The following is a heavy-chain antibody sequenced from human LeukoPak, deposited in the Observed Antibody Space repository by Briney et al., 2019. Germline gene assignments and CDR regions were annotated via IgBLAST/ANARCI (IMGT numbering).Heavy chain of an antibody. CDR2: ISSSGSTI. J-gene: IGHJ4*02. CDR3: AEGRQGVAGTAYDY. D-gene: IGHD6-19*01. Sequence: GGSLRLSCAASGFTFSSYEMNWVRQAPGKGLEWVSYISSSGSTIYYADSVKGRFTISRDNAKNSLYLQMNSLRAEDTAVYYCAEGRQGVAGTAYDYWGQGTLVTVSS. V-gene: IGHV3-48*03. CDR1: GFTFSSYE.